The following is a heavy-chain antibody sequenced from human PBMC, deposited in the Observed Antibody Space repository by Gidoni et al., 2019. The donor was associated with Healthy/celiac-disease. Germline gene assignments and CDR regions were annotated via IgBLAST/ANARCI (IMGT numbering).Heavy chain of an antibody. CDR1: GFTFSNAW. Sequence: EVQLVESGGGLVKPGGSLRLACAASGFTFSNAWMSWVRQAPGKGLEWVGRIKSKTDGGTTDYAAPVKGRFTISRDDSKNTLYLQMNSLKTEDTAVYYCTTDLVVTAITVIWGQGTLVTVSS. V-gene: IGHV3-15*01. D-gene: IGHD2-21*02. J-gene: IGHJ4*02. CDR2: IKSKTDGGTT. CDR3: TTDLVVTAITVI.